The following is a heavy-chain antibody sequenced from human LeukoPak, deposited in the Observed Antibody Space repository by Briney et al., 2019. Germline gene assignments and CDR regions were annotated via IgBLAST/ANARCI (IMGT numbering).Heavy chain of an antibody. CDR3: ARRSQPTDV. Sequence: PSETLSLTCAVYGGSFSGYYWSWIRQPPGKGLEWIGEINHSGSTNYNPSLKSRVTISVDTSKNQFSLKLSSVTAADTAVYYCARRSQPTDVWGKGTTVTISS. D-gene: IGHD5-18*01. CDR1: GGSFSGYY. CDR2: INHSGST. V-gene: IGHV4-34*01. J-gene: IGHJ6*04.